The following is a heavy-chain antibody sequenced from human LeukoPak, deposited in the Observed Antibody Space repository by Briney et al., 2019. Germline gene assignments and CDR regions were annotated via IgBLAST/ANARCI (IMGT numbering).Heavy chain of an antibody. D-gene: IGHD5-18*01. J-gene: IGHJ4*02. V-gene: IGHV1-69*13. CDR3: ARGPRGYSYGYIDY. CDR2: IIPIFGTA. Sequence: SVKVSCKASGGTFSSYAISWVRQAPGQGLEWMGGIIPIFGTANYAQKFQGRVTITADESTSTAYMGLSSLRSEDTAVYYCARGPRGYSYGYIDYWGQGTLVTVSS. CDR1: GGTFSSYA.